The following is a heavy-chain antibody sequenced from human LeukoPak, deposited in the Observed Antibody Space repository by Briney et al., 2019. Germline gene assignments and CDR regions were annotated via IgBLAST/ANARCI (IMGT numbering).Heavy chain of an antibody. D-gene: IGHD1-26*01. CDR2: IHNSGRT. Sequence: SETLSLTCSVSGGSVSSHYWSWIRQSPGKGLEWIGYIHNSGRTNYNPSLKSRVTGFVDTSKNQFSLKLSSVTAADTAVYYCARGGSYLAYYFDYWGQGTLVTVSS. J-gene: IGHJ4*02. V-gene: IGHV4-4*08. CDR1: GGSVSSHY. CDR3: ARGGSYLAYYFDY.